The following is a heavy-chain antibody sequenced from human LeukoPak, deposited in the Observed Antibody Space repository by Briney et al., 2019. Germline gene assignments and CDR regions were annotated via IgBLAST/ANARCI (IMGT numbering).Heavy chain of an antibody. D-gene: IGHD3-9*01. CDR2: IYDSRRT. CDR3: ARERETGYYDGVFEY. J-gene: IGHJ4*02. CDR1: GGSLSKYF. Sequence: SETLSLTCTVAGGSLSKYFWTWLRQPAGKGGEGIGYIYDSRRTHYHPSLKRRLTMSVDTSKNQFSLKLTSLTAADTAVYYCARERETGYYDGVFEYWGQGVLVTVSS. V-gene: IGHV4-59*01.